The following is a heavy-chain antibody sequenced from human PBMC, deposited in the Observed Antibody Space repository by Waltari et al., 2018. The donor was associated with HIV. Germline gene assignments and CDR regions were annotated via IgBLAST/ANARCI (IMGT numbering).Heavy chain of an antibody. CDR2: MNPNSGNT. D-gene: IGHD6-19*01. CDR1: GYTSTRYD. J-gene: IGHJ4*02. V-gene: IGHV1-8*01. CDR3: ARGFTRYSSGWYGY. Sequence: QLPLVQSGAEVNKPGASVKVSCKASGYTSTRYDINWVRQATGQGLEWMGWMNPNSGNTGYAQKFQGRVTMTRNTSISTAYMELSSLRSEDTAVYYCARGFTRYSSGWYGYWGQGTLVTVSS.